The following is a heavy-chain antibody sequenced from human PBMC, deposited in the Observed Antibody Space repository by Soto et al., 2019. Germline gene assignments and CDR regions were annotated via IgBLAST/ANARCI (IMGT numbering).Heavy chain of an antibody. CDR1: GGSFSGYY. CDR2: INHSGST. CDR3: ARGLRGGSSV. Sequence: QVQLQQWGAGLLKPSETLSLTCAVYGGSFSGYYWSWIRQPPGKGLEWIGEINHSGSTNYNPSLKSRVTISVDTSKNQFSLKLSSVTAADTAVYYCARGLRGGSSVWGQGTLVTVSS. D-gene: IGHD6-6*01. J-gene: IGHJ4*02. V-gene: IGHV4-34*01.